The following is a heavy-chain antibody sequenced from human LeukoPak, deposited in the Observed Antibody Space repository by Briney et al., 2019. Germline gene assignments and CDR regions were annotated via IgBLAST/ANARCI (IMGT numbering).Heavy chain of an antibody. J-gene: IGHJ6*03. CDR3: AKGTMFSYYYYMDV. Sequence: PGGSLRLSYAASGFTFSSYAMSWVRRAPGKGLEWDSAISGSGGSTYYADSVKGRFTISRDNSKNTLYLQMNSLRAEDTAVYYCAKGTMFSYYYYMDVWGKGTTVTVSS. CDR2: ISGSGGST. CDR1: GFTFSSYA. V-gene: IGHV3-23*01. D-gene: IGHD3-10*02.